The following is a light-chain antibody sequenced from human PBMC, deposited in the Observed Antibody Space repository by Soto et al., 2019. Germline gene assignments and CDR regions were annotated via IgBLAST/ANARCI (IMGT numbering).Light chain of an antibody. CDR2: GAS. V-gene: IGKV3-15*01. Sequence: EILMTQSPDTLSVSPGESATLSCRASQRVYSNLAWYQQRPGQAPRLLIYGASTRATGVPARFSGRGSGTDFTLTISSLEPEDFAVYYCQQRSNWPITFGQGTRLEIK. CDR1: QRVYSN. CDR3: QQRSNWPIT. J-gene: IGKJ5*01.